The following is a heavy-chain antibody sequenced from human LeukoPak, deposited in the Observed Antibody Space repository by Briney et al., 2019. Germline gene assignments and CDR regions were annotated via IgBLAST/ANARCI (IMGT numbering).Heavy chain of an antibody. J-gene: IGHJ5*02. CDR3: ARHPRVGATGWSDP. V-gene: IGHV4-39*01. CDR2: INHSGST. D-gene: IGHD1-26*01. CDR1: GGSISSGNYY. Sequence: SETLSLTCTVSGGSISSGNYYWSWIRQPPGKGLEWIGEINHSGSTNYNPSLKSRVTISVDTSKNQFSLKLSSVTAADTAVYYCARHPRVGATGWSDPWGQGTLVTVSS.